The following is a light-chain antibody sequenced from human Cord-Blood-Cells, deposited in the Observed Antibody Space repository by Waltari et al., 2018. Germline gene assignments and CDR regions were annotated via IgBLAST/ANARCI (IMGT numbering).Light chain of an antibody. J-gene: IGKJ1*01. CDR2: KAS. CDR1: QSISSW. V-gene: IGKV1-5*03. CDR3: QQYNSYSWT. Sequence: DIQMTQSPYTLSASVGDRVTITCRASQSISSWLAWYQQKPGKAPKLLIYKASSLESGVPSRVSGSGSGTEFTLTISSLQPDDFATYYCQQYNSYSWTVGQGTKVEIK.